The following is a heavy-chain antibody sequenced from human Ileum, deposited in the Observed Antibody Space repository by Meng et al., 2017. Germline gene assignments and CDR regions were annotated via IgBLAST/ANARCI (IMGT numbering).Heavy chain of an antibody. CDR3: ATLSYSSLGY. Sequence: GQLVECRGVLVKPGGSMRLYCAASGITFSDYYMSWIRQAPGKGLEWVSYISNSGSNIYYVDSVKGRFTISRDNAKNSLYLQMNSLRAEDTAVYYCATLSYSSLGYWGQGTLVTVSS. J-gene: IGHJ4*02. CDR2: ISNSGSNI. D-gene: IGHD1-26*01. CDR1: GITFSDYY. V-gene: IGHV3-11*01.